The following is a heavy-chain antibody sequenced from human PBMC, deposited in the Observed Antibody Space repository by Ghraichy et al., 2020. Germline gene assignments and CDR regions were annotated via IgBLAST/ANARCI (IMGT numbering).Heavy chain of an antibody. CDR3: ARGYRYRAWLQRTDHDAFDI. CDR1: GGSFSGYY. J-gene: IGHJ3*02. CDR2: INHSGST. V-gene: IGHV4-34*01. D-gene: IGHD5-24*01. Sequence: SETLSLTCAVYGGSFSGYYWSWIRQPPGKGLEWIGEINHSGSTNYNPSLKSRVTISVDTSKNQFSLKLSSVTAADTAVYYCARGYRYRAWLQRTDHDAFDIWGQGTMVTVSS.